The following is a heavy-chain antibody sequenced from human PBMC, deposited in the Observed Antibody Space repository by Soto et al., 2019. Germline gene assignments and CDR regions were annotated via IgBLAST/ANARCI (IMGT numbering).Heavy chain of an antibody. V-gene: IGHV1-18*01. Sequence: ASVKVSCKASGYTFTSYGISWVRQAPGQGLEWMGWISAYNGNTNYAQKLQGRVTMTTDTSTSTAYMELSSLRSEDTAVYYCARFNWTAGIGLLDPWGQGTLVTVSS. CDR1: GYTFTSYG. CDR2: ISAYNGNT. CDR3: ARFNWTAGIGLLDP. D-gene: IGHD2-21*02. J-gene: IGHJ5*02.